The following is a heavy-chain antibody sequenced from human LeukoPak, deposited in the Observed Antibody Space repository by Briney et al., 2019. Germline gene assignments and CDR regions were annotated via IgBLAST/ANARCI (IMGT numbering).Heavy chain of an antibody. CDR3: ARVRGSYYYYYYMDV. V-gene: IGHV1-69*06. Sequence: ASVKVSCKASGGTFSSYAISWVRQAPGQGLEWMGGITPIFGTANYAQKFQGRVTITADKSTSTAYMELSSLRSEDTAVYYCARVRGSYYYYYYMDVWGKGTTVTVSS. J-gene: IGHJ6*03. D-gene: IGHD1-26*01. CDR2: ITPIFGTA. CDR1: GGTFSSYA.